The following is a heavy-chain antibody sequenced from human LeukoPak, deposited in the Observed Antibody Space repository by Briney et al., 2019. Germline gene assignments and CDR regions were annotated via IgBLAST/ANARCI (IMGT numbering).Heavy chain of an antibody. CDR2: ICGGGSYI. CDR3: ARASDHGGAPGHRPFDQ. CDR1: GFTFSSYT. Sequence: PGGSLRLFCAASGFTFSSYTMNWLRQAPGKGLEWVSSICGGGSYISYADSLKGRLTISRDNARNSLYLQMSSLRAEDTAVYYCARASDHGGAPGHRPFDQWGLGTLVTVSS. J-gene: IGHJ4*02. D-gene: IGHD4-23*01. V-gene: IGHV3-21*01.